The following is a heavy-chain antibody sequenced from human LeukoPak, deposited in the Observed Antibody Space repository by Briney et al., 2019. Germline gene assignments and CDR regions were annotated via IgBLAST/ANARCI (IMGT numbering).Heavy chain of an antibody. CDR3: ARVGGGYSYGYPFDY. Sequence: SETLSLTCTVSGDSIGSGEYYWTWIRQAPGKGLEWIGYIYYSGSTNYNPSVKSRVAISIDTSKNQFSLKLSSVTAADTAVYYCARVGGGYSYGYPFDYWGQGTLVTVSS. J-gene: IGHJ4*02. CDR2: IYYSGST. CDR1: GDSIGSGEYY. D-gene: IGHD5-18*01. V-gene: IGHV4-30-4*02.